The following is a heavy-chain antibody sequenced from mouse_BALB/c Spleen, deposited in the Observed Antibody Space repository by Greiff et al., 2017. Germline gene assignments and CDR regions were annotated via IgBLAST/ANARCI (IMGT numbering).Heavy chain of an antibody. CDR3: ARLGGSPFAY. CDR2: IYPGDGDT. D-gene: IGHD1-1*02. CDR1: GYAFSSSW. J-gene: IGHJ3*01. Sequence: VKLVESGPELVKPGASVSISCKASGYAFSSSWVNWVKQRPGQGLEWIGRIYPGDGDTNYNGKFNGKATLTADKSSRTAYMQLSSLTSVDSAVYVCARLGGSPFAYWGQGTLVTVSA. V-gene: IGHV1-82*01.